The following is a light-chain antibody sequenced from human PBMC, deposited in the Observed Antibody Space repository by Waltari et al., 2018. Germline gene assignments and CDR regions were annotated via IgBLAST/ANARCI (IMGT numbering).Light chain of an antibody. CDR1: AGPVTSNNF. J-gene: IGLJ3*02. Sequence: QTVVTQEPSLTVSPGGTVTLTCASTAGPVTSNNFPNWFQQKPGQPPRALIYSTGGRPSGPPARFSGSLLGGKAALTLSGVQPEDEADYYCQLYYGGTLVFGGGTKVTVL. CDR3: QLYYGGTLV. V-gene: IGLV7-43*01. CDR2: STG.